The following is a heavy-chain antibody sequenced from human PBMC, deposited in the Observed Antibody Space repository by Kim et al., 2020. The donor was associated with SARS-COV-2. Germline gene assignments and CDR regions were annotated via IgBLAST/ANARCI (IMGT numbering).Heavy chain of an antibody. V-gene: IGHV4-39*01. Sequence: SETLSLTCTVSGGSISSSSYYWGWIRQPPGKGLEWIGSIYYSGSTYYNPSLKSRVTISVDTSKNQFSLKLSSVTAADTAVYYCARRDYVRGGVYYWGQGTLVTVSS. CDR1: GGSISSSSYY. CDR3: ARRDYVRGGVYY. CDR2: IYYSGST. D-gene: IGHD4-17*01. J-gene: IGHJ4*02.